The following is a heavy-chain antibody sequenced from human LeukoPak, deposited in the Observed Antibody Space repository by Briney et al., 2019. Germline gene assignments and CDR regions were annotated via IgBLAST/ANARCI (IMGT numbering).Heavy chain of an antibody. D-gene: IGHD3-10*01. CDR1: GFTFSSYA. CDR3: AKDSTYYYGSGSYYSPNWFDP. V-gene: IGHV3-23*01. J-gene: IGHJ5*02. CDR2: ISGSGGST. Sequence: GGSLRLSCAASGFTFSSYAMSWVRQAPGKGLEWVSAISGSGGSTYCADSVKGRFTISRDNSKNTLYLQMNSLRAEDTAVYYCAKDSTYYYGSGSYYSPNWFDPWGQGTLVTVSS.